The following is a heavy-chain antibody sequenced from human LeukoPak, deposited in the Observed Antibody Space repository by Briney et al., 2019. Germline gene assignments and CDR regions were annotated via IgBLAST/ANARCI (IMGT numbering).Heavy chain of an antibody. V-gene: IGHV1-18*01. J-gene: IGHJ4*02. CDR1: GYTFTSYG. D-gene: IGHD6-13*01. CDR3: ARERIAAATHAIIDY. CDR2: ISAYNGNT. Sequence: ASVKVSCKASGYTFTSYGISWVRQAPGQGLEWMGWISAYNGNTNYAQKLQGRVTMTTDTSTSTAYMELRSLRSDDTAVYYCARERIAAATHAIIDYWGQGTLVTVSS.